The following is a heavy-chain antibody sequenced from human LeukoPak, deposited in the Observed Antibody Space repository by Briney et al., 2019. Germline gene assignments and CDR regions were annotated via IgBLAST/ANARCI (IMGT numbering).Heavy chain of an antibody. Sequence: GGSLRLSCVASGFTFRNHGMHWVRQAPGKGLEWVAVIWYDGSNKYYADSVKGRFTISRDNSKNTLYLQMNSLRAEDTAVYYCARDIYSGYLDYWGQGTLVTVSS. V-gene: IGHV3-33*01. CDR2: IWYDGSNK. J-gene: IGHJ4*02. D-gene: IGHD1-26*01. CDR3: ARDIYSGYLDY. CDR1: GFTFRNHG.